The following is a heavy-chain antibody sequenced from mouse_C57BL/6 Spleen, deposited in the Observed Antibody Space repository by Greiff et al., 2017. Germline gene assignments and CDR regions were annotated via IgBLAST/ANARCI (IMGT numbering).Heavy chain of an antibody. Sequence: QVQLQQSGAELVKPGASVKLSCKASGYTFTSYWMHWVKQRPGQGLEWIGMIHPNSGSTNYNETVKSKGTLSVDTSSSTAYMQLSSLTSEDSAVYYCARSYYDCYSFAYWGQGTLVTVSA. J-gene: IGHJ3*01. CDR3: ARSYYDCYSFAY. D-gene: IGHD2-3*01. CDR2: IHPNSGST. V-gene: IGHV1-64*01. CDR1: GYTFTSYW.